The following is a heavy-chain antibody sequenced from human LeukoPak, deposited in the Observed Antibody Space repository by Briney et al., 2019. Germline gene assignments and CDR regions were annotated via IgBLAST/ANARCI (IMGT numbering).Heavy chain of an antibody. CDR2: ISYDGSNK. D-gene: IGHD6-13*01. Sequence: GGSLRLSCAASGFTFSRYGMHLVRQGPGKGLGWVGVISYDGSNKYYADSVKGRFTISRDNSKNTLYLQMNSLRAEDTAVHYCAKDRGSSWPNFDYWGQGTLVTVSS. CDR1: GFTFSRYG. J-gene: IGHJ4*02. V-gene: IGHV3-30*18. CDR3: AKDRGSSWPNFDY.